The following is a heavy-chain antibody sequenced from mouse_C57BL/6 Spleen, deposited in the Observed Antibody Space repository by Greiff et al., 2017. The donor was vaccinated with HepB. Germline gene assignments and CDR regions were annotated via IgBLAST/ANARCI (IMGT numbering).Heavy chain of an antibody. CDR3: LLGYYAMDY. CDR1: GYTFTSYW. D-gene: IGHD2-1*01. CDR2: IDPSDSYT. J-gene: IGHJ4*01. Sequence: QVQLQQSGAELVMPGASVKLSCKASGYTFTSYWMHWVKQRPGQGLEWIGEIDPSDSYTNYNQKFKGKSTLTVDKSSSTAYMQLSSLTSEDSAVYYCLLGYYAMDYWGQGTSVTVAS. V-gene: IGHV1-69*01.